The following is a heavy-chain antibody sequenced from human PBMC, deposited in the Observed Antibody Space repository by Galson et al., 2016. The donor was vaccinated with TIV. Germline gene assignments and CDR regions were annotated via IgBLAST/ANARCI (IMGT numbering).Heavy chain of an antibody. CDR1: GYRFTNHW. Sequence: QSGAEVKKPGESLKISCKASGYRFTNHWISWVRQMPGKGLEWMGVIYPGDSDTRYSPSFQGQVTISADKSSSTAHLQWSSLKASDTAMYYCARLEGYDDSASDYWGQGTLVTVSS. CDR2: IYPGDSDT. J-gene: IGHJ4*02. V-gene: IGHV5-51*01. D-gene: IGHD3-22*01. CDR3: ARLEGYDDSASDY.